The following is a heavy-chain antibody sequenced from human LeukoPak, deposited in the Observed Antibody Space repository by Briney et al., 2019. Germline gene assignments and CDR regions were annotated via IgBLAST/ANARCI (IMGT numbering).Heavy chain of an antibody. CDR1: GFTFSSYG. D-gene: IGHD2-21*02. V-gene: IGHV3-30*02. Sequence: PGGSLRLSCAASGFTFSSYGMHWVRQAPGKGLEWVAFIRYDGSNKYYADSVKGRFAISRDNSKNTLYLQMNSLRSGDTAVYYCAKDLSYIVVVTANDSFDIWGQGTMVTVSS. J-gene: IGHJ3*02. CDR2: IRYDGSNK. CDR3: AKDLSYIVVVTANDSFDI.